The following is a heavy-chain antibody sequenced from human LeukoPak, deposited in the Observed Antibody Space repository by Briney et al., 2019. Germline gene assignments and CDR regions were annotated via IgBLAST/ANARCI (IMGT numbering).Heavy chain of an antibody. J-gene: IGHJ4*02. CDR3: AKAQQLVPLGY. V-gene: IGHV3-74*01. CDR1: GFTVSSNY. CDR2: INSDGSST. D-gene: IGHD6-13*01. Sequence: GGSLRLSCAASGFTVSSNYMSWVRQAPGKGLVWVSRINSDGSSTSYADSVKGRFTISRDNAKNTLYLQMNSLRAEDTAVYYCAKAQQLVPLGYWGQGTLVTVSS.